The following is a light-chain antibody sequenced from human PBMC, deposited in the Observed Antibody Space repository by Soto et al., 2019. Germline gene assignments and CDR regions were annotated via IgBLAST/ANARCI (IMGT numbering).Light chain of an antibody. Sequence: EIVMTQSPATLSVSPGERATLSCRASQNIGSNLVWYQQKPGQAPRLLIYGASTRATGIPARFSGSGSGTGFTLTISSLQSEDFAVSYCQQYNDWPRLTFGGGTKVEIK. CDR2: GAS. CDR3: QQYNDWPRLT. V-gene: IGKV3-15*01. J-gene: IGKJ4*02. CDR1: QNIGSN.